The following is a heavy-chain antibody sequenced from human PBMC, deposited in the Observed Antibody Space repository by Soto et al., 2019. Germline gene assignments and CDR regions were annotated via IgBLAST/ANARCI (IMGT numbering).Heavy chain of an antibody. V-gene: IGHV4-34*01. D-gene: IGHD6-19*01. Sequence: QVQLQQWGAGLLKPSETLSLTCAVYGGSFSGYYWSWIRQPPGKGLEWIGEINHSGSTNYNPSLKTRVTISVDTSKNQFSLKLSSVTAADTAVYYCARGGVFQWLAWFDPWGQGTLVTVSS. CDR3: ARGGVFQWLAWFDP. J-gene: IGHJ5*02. CDR2: INHSGST. CDR1: GGSFSGYY.